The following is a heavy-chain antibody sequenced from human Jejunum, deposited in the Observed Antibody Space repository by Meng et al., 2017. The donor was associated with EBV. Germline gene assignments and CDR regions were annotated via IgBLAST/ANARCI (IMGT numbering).Heavy chain of an antibody. V-gene: IGHV3-30-3*01. Sequence: VDSGGGLVQLVSSLRLSLAAYAFTFSGHAMQWVRQAPGKGLKWVALISNDGNNKYYADSVKGRFTISRDNSKNTLYLQMNSLRVDDTALYYCTREWGADYWGQGTLVTVSS. J-gene: IGHJ4*02. CDR3: TREWGADY. CDR1: AFTFSGHA. D-gene: IGHD3-16*01. CDR2: ISNDGNNK.